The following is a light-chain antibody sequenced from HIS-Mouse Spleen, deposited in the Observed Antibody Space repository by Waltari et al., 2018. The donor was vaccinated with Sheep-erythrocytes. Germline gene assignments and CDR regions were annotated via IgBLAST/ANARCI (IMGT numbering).Light chain of an antibody. V-gene: IGLV3-1*01. CDR2: QDS. Sequence: SYELTQPPSVSVSPGQPASIPCPGDKLGDKYACCYQQKPGQSPVLVIYQDSKRPSGIPERFSGSNSGNTATLTISGTQAMDEADYYCQAWDSSTVVFGGGTKLTVL. CDR1: KLGDKY. CDR3: QAWDSSTVV. J-gene: IGLJ2*01.